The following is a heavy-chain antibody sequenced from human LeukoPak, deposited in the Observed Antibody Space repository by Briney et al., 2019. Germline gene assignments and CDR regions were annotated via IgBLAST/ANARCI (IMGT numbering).Heavy chain of an antibody. CDR2: INHSGTT. CDR3: AREVSSSDYNDYGWFDP. J-gene: IGHJ5*02. Sequence: PSETLSLNCVVYGGSFSDYYWSWIRQPPGKGLGWIGEINHSGTTNYNPSLESRVTISVETSKNQFSLKLSSVTAADTAVYYCAREVSSSDYNDYGWFDPWGQGTLVTVSS. V-gene: IGHV4-34*01. D-gene: IGHD4-17*01. CDR1: GGSFSDYY.